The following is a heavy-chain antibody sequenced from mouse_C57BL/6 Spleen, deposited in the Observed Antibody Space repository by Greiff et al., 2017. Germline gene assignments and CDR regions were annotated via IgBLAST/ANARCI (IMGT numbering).Heavy chain of an antibody. Sequence: EVKLMESGAELVRPGASVKLSCTASGFNIKDYYMHWVKQRPEQGLEWIGRIDPEDGDTEYAPKFQGKATMTADTSSNTAYLQLSSLTSEDTAVYYCTTDYDWVHAWFAYWGQGTLVTVSA. CDR3: TTDYDWVHAWFAY. CDR1: GFNIKDYY. CDR2: IDPEDGDT. D-gene: IGHD2-4*01. V-gene: IGHV14-1*01. J-gene: IGHJ3*01.